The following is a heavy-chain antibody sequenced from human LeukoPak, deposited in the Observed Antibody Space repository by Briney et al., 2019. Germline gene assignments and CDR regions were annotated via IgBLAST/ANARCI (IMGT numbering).Heavy chain of an antibody. Sequence: SQTLSLTCAISGDSVSSNSAAWNWIRQSPSRGLEWLGRTYYRSKWYNDYAVSVKSRITINPDTSKNQFSLQLNSVTPEDTAVYYCARDLRYCSGGSCYGGDFDYWGQGTLVTVS. V-gene: IGHV6-1*01. CDR2: TYYRSKWYN. D-gene: IGHD2-15*01. CDR1: GDSVSSNSAA. J-gene: IGHJ4*02. CDR3: ARDLRYCSGGSCYGGDFDY.